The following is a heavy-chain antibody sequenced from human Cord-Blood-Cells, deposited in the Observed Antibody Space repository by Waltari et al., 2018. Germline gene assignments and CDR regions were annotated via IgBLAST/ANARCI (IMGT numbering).Heavy chain of an antibody. CDR3: ARGRRVVVIADAFDI. V-gene: IGHV1-69*01. D-gene: IGHD2-21*01. CDR2: IIPIFGTA. J-gene: IGHJ3*02. CDR1: GGPFSSYD. Sequence: QVQLVQSGAEVKKPGSSVKVSCKASGGPFSSYDLSWVRPAPGQGLEWMGGIIPIFGTANYAQKFQGRVTITADESTSTAYMELSSLRSEDTAVYYCARGRRVVVIADAFDIWGQGTMVTVSS.